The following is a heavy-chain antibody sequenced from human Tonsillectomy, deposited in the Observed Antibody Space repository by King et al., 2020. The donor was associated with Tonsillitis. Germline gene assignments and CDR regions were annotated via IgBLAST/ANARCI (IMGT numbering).Heavy chain of an antibody. Sequence: VQLVESGTEVKKPGASVKVSCKASGFTFTTYGISWVRQAPGQGLEWMGWISAYNGNTNYAQKFQGRVTITTDTSTSTAYMELRILRSDDTAVYYCARDLYYYDRAPSSGFDPWGQGTLVTVSS. V-gene: IGHV1-18*01. D-gene: IGHD3-22*01. CDR1: GFTFTTYG. CDR2: ISAYNGNT. CDR3: ARDLYYYDRAPSSGFDP. J-gene: IGHJ5*02.